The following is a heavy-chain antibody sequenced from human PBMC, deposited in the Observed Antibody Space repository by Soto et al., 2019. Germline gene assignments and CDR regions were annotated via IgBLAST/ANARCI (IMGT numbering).Heavy chain of an antibody. D-gene: IGHD2-2*01. J-gene: IGHJ4*02. CDR2: ISAYNGNT. V-gene: IGHV1-18*01. Sequence: ASVKVSCKASGYTFTSYGISWVRQAPGQGLEWMGWISAYNGNTNYAQKLQGRVTMTTDTSTSTAYMELRSLRSDDTAVYYCAMWGCSSSSCSFDFWGQGTLVTVSS. CDR1: GYTFTSYG. CDR3: AMWGCSSSSCSFDF.